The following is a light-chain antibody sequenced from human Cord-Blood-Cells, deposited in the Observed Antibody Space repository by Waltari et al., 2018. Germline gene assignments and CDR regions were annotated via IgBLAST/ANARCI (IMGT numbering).Light chain of an antibody. Sequence: SYELTQPPSVSVSPGQTASITCSGDKLGDKYACWYQQKPGQSPVLVIYQDSKRPSGIPERFSGSNSGNTATLTISGIQAMDEADYYCQAWDSSTGGYVFGTGTKGTVL. CDR3: QAWDSSTGGYV. V-gene: IGLV3-1*01. CDR2: QDS. J-gene: IGLJ1*01. CDR1: KLGDKY.